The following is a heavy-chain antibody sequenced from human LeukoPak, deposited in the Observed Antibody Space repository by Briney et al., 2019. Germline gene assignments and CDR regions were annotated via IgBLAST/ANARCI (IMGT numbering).Heavy chain of an antibody. V-gene: IGHV1-18*01. D-gene: IGHD1-14*01. J-gene: IGHJ4*02. CDR2: VSTYKGNT. CDR3: ARDAEPLSPDL. CDR1: GYSFMNYG. Sequence: VSVKVSCKASGYSFMNYGISWVRQAPGQGLEWMGWVSTYKGNTPYAQNFQDRVVMTRDTSTSIVNMELRSLTHDDTAIYYCARDAEPLSPDLWGQGTLVTVSS.